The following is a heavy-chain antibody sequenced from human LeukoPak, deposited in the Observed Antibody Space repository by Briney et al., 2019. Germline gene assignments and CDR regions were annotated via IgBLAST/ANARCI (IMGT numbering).Heavy chain of an antibody. V-gene: IGHV4-59*12. CDR2: IYYSGST. CDR1: GGSISSYY. Sequence: PSETLSLTCTVSGGSISSYYWSWIRQPPGKGLEWIGYIYYSGSTNYNPSLKSRVTISVDTSKNQFSLKLSSVTAADTAVYYCARGKSSSWYYYYYGMDVWGQGTTVTVSS. CDR3: ARGKSSSWYYYYYGMDV. D-gene: IGHD6-13*01. J-gene: IGHJ6*02.